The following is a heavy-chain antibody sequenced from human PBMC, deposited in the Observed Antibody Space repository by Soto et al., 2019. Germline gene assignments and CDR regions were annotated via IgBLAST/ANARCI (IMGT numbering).Heavy chain of an antibody. D-gene: IGHD3-16*01. CDR3: VGGLIHRGLLATH. V-gene: IGHV1-8*01. CDR1: GDMFTSYD. Sequence: QVQLLQSGAEVKKPGASVKVSCKDSGDMFTSYDINWVRQGTRQGLEWLGRMNPNSGNTGYAQNFQGRVSMTREKSISTRYVVMSSLTSNATGVYYCVGGLIHRGLLATHWGQRTRV. J-gene: IGHJ4*02. CDR2: MNPNSGNT.